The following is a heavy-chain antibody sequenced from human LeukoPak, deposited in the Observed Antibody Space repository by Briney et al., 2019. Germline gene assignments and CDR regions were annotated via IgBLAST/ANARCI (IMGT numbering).Heavy chain of an antibody. CDR1: GGSISSYY. CDR2: IYYSGST. CDR3: ARHGGGYSGYDLFIDY. J-gene: IGHJ4*02. V-gene: IGHV4-59*08. Sequence: PSETLSLTCTVSGGSISSYYWSWIRQPPGKGLEWIGYIYYSGSTNYNPSLKSRVTISVDMSKNQFSLKLSSVTAADTAVYYCARHGGGYSGYDLFIDYWGQGTLVTVSS. D-gene: IGHD5-12*01.